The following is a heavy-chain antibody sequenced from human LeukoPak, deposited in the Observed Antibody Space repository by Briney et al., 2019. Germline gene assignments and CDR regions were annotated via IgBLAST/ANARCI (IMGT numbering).Heavy chain of an antibody. CDR3: ASITDY. J-gene: IGHJ4*02. D-gene: IGHD2/OR15-2a*01. V-gene: IGHV3-30*02. CDR1: GFTFSSYG. Sequence: GGSLRLSCAAPGFTFSSYGMHWVRQAPGKGLEWVAFIRYDGSNKYYADSVKGRFTISRDNSKNTLYLQVNTLRAEDTGVYYCASITDYWGQGTLVTVSS. CDR2: IRYDGSNK.